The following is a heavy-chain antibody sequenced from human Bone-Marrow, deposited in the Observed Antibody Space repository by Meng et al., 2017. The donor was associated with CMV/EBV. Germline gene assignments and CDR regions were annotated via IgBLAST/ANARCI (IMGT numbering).Heavy chain of an antibody. J-gene: IGHJ4*02. V-gene: IGHV4-34*01. CDR3: AEGSRDGSLGRDVDY. Sequence: SQTLSLTCAVYGGSFSGYYWSWIRQPPGKGLEWIGEINHSGSTNYNPSLKSRVTISVDTSKNQFSLKLSSVTAADTAVYYCAEGSRDGSLGRDVDYWGQGTLVTVSS. CDR1: GGSFSGYY. CDR2: INHSGST. D-gene: IGHD5-24*01.